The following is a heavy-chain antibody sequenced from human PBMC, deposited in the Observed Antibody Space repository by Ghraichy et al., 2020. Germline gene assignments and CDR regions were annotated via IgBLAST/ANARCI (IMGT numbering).Heavy chain of an antibody. CDR1: GFSCSDYY. CDR3: ARGSGTYPGDSFDI. CDR2: ISNGGSIL. D-gene: IGHD1-26*01. Sequence: GGSLRLSCAGSGFSCSDYYRSWIGQAPGKGPEWVSYISNGGSILYYADSVKGRFTISRDTAKNSLYLQMNSLRAEDTAVYYCARGSGTYPGDSFDIWGQGTMVTVSS. J-gene: IGHJ3*02. V-gene: IGHV3-11*01.